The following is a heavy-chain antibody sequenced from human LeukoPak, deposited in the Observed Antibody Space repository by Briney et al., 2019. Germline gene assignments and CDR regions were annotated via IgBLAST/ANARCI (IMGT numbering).Heavy chain of an antibody. CDR3: ASEGHYYDSSGFLGGYYFDY. CDR2: INQDGSEK. D-gene: IGHD3-22*01. Sequence: GGSLRLSCAASGFTFTEYWMNWVRQAPGKGLEWVASINQDGSEKYYVDSVKGRFTISRDSAKNTLYLQMNSLRAEDTAVYYCASEGHYYDSSGFLGGYYFDYWGQGTLVTVSS. V-gene: IGHV3-7*01. J-gene: IGHJ4*02. CDR1: GFTFTEYW.